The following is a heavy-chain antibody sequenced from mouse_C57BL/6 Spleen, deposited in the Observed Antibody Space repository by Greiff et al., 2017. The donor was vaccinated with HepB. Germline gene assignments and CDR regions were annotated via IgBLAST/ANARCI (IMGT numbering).Heavy chain of an antibody. V-gene: IGHV1-81*01. D-gene: IGHD1-1*01. CDR3: ARWDYGSSYGAMDY. CDR2: IYPRSGNT. J-gene: IGHJ4*01. Sequence: QVQLQQSGAELARPGASVKLSCKASGYTFTSYGISWVKQRTGQGLEWIGEIYPRSGNTYYNEKFKGKATLTADKSSSTAYMELRSLTSEDSAVYFCARWDYGSSYGAMDYWGQGTSVTVSS. CDR1: GYTFTSYG.